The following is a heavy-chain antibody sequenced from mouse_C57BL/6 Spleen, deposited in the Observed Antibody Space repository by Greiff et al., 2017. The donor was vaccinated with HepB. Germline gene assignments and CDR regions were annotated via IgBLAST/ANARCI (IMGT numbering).Heavy chain of an antibody. J-gene: IGHJ3*01. Sequence: EVQVVESGGDLVKPGGSLKLSCAASGFTFSSYGMSWVRQTPDKRLEWVATISSGGSYTYYPDSVKGRFTISRDNAKNTLYLQMSSLKSEDTAMYYCARHGDYDYDVGFAYWGQGTLVTVSA. CDR3: ARHGDYDYDVGFAY. CDR2: ISSGGSYT. CDR1: GFTFSSYG. V-gene: IGHV5-6*01. D-gene: IGHD2-4*01.